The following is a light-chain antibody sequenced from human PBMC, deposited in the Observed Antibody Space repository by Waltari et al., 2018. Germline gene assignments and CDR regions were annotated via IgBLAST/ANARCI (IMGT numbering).Light chain of an antibody. Sequence: QSALTQPASVSGSPGQSITISCTGTSSDVGSHNLVTWYQQNPGKAPKLMIYEVSKGASGVSDLFSGSKSCNTASLTIAVLQAEDEADYYGCSYAGSSTSLYVFGTGTKVTVL. J-gene: IGLJ1*01. V-gene: IGLV2-23*02. CDR2: EVS. CDR1: SSDVGSHNL. CDR3: CSYAGSSTSLYV.